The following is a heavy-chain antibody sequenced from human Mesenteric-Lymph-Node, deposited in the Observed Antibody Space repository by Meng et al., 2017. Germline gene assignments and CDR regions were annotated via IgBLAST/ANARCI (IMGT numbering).Heavy chain of an antibody. CDR3: AHGYSSSRIDY. Sequence: SGPTLVKPTETLTLTCTVSGFSLSNARMGVSWIRQPPGKALEWLALIYWNDDKRYSPSLKSRLTITKDTSKNQVVLTMTNMDPVDTATYYCAHGYSSSRIDYWGQGTLVTVSS. D-gene: IGHD6-13*01. CDR1: GFSLSNARMG. V-gene: IGHV2-5*01. CDR2: IYWNDDK. J-gene: IGHJ4*02.